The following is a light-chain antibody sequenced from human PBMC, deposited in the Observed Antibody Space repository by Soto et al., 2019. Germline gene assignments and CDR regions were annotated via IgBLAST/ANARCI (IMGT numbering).Light chain of an antibody. CDR2: EVT. Sequence: QSVLTQPASVSGSPGQSITISCTGTSGDIGSYNRVSWYQQHPGKAPKLIIYEVTDRPSGVCNRFSGSKSGNTASLTISGLQAEDEAEYYCSSYPNIHMRACVFGTGTKLTVL. V-gene: IGLV2-14*01. CDR3: SSYPNIHMRACV. CDR1: SGDIGSYNR. J-gene: IGLJ1*01.